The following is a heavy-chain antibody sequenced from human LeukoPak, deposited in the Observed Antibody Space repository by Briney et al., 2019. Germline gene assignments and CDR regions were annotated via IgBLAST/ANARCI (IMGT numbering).Heavy chain of an antibody. D-gene: IGHD3-22*01. J-gene: IGHJ4*02. CDR2: ISYDGSNK. Sequence: GGSLRLSCAASGFTFSSYAMHWVRQAPGKGLEWVAVISYDGSNKYYADSVKGRFTISRDNSKNTLYLQMNSLRAEDTAVYYCASYDSSGPIFAYFDYWGQGTLVTVSS. V-gene: IGHV3-30-3*01. CDR1: GFTFSSYA. CDR3: ASYDSSGPIFAYFDY.